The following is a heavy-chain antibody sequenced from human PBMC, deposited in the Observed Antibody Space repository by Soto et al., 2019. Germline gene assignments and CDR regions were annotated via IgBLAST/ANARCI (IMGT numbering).Heavy chain of an antibody. CDR1: GFTFSSYA. V-gene: IGHV3-23*01. CDR2: ISGSGGST. D-gene: IGHD3-9*01. Sequence: GGSLRLSCAASGFTFSSYAMSWVRQAPGKGLEWVSAISGSGGSTYYADSVKGRSTISRDNSKNTLYLQMNSLRAEDTAVYYCAKAPYILTGSSYLDYWGQGTLVTVSS. J-gene: IGHJ4*02. CDR3: AKAPYILTGSSYLDY.